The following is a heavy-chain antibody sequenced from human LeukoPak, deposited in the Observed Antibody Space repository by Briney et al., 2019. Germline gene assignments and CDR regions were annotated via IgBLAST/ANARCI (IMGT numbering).Heavy chain of an antibody. Sequence: SETLSLTCKVSGGSISSSSYYWGWIRQPPGKGLEWIGSVYYSGNTYYNSSLKSRVTISVDTSKNQFSLKLSSVTAADTAIYYCTREYGFMTTVFHAFDIWGQGTMVTVSS. D-gene: IGHD4-17*01. CDR1: GGSISSSSYY. V-gene: IGHV4-39*07. CDR3: TREYGFMTTVFHAFDI. CDR2: VYYSGNT. J-gene: IGHJ3*02.